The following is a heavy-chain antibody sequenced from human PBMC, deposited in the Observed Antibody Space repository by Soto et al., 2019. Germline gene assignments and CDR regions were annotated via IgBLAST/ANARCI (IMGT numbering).Heavy chain of an antibody. CDR1: GFTFRSYS. CDR2: IYSGGST. D-gene: IGHD5-12*01. CDR3: AREIVTTLFDY. V-gene: IGHV3-53*01. J-gene: IGHJ4*02. Sequence: GGSLRLSCAASGFTFRSYSMNWVRQSPGKGLEWVSVIYSGGSTYYADSVKGRFTISRDNSKNTLYLQMNSLRAEDTAVYYCAREIVTTLFDYWGQGTLVTAPQ.